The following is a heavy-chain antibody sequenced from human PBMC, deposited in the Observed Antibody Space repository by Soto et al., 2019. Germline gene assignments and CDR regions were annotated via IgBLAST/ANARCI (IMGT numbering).Heavy chain of an antibody. CDR3: AKDLVAVAAEDGFDAFDI. Sequence: GGSLRLSCAASGFTFSSYAMSWVRQAPGKGLEWVSAISGSGGSTYYADSVKGRFTISRDNSKNTLYLQMNSLRAEDTAVYYCAKDLVAVAAEDGFDAFDIWGQGTMVTVSS. D-gene: IGHD6-19*01. J-gene: IGHJ3*02. CDR1: GFTFSSYA. CDR2: ISGSGGST. V-gene: IGHV3-23*01.